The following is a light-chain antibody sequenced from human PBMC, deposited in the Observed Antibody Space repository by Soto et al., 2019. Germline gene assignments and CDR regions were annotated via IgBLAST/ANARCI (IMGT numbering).Light chain of an antibody. Sequence: DIQMTQSPSSLSASVGDRVTITCRASQVIGNDLGWFQQKPGQAPKRLIYAASILQSGVPSRFSGSGSGTEFTLTISSLQPDDFATYYCLQHKTYPWTFGQGTKVEIK. J-gene: IGKJ1*01. CDR1: QVIGND. V-gene: IGKV1-17*01. CDR3: LQHKTYPWT. CDR2: AAS.